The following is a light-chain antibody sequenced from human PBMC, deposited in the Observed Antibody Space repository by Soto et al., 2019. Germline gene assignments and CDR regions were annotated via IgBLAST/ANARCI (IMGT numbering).Light chain of an antibody. CDR2: AAS. CDR1: QNIFSS. Sequence: DIQMTQSPSSLSASVGYRVTITCRSGQNIFSSLNWYQQKPGKAPKLLIYAASSLQSGVPSRFSGSGSGTDFTLTITSLQPEDFATYYCQQSYNSPPITFGQGTRLEIK. J-gene: IGKJ5*01. CDR3: QQSYNSPPIT. V-gene: IGKV1-39*01.